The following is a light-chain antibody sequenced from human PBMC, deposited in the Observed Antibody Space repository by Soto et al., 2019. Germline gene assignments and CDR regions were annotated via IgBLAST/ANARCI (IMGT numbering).Light chain of an antibody. CDR1: QSVSSY. V-gene: IGKV3-11*01. J-gene: IGKJ5*01. CDR2: DAS. Sequence: EIVLTQSPATLSLSPGERATLSCRASQSVSSYLAWYQQKPGQAPRLLIYDASNRATGIPARFSGSGSGTDFTLTISSLEPEVFSVYYCQQRSNWPIPFGQGPQPEIK. CDR3: QQRSNWPIP.